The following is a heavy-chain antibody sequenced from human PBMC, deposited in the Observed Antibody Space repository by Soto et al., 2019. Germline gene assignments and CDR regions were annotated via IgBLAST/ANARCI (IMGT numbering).Heavy chain of an antibody. CDR1: GGSISSGDYY. J-gene: IGHJ4*02. CDR3: ARESDCVWGSYRPNFDY. V-gene: IGHV4-30-4*01. Sequence: PSETLSLTCTVSGGSISSGDYYWSWIRQPPGKGLEWIGYIYYSGSTYYNPSLKSRVTISVDTSKNQFSLKLSSVTAADTAVYYCARESDCVWGSYRPNFDYWGQGTLVTVSS. CDR2: IYYSGST. D-gene: IGHD3-16*02.